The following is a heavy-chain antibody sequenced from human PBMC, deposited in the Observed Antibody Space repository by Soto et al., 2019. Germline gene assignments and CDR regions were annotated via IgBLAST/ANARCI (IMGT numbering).Heavy chain of an antibody. V-gene: IGHV4-31*03. Sequence: TLSLTCTVSGGSISSGGYYWVCMGQGPGNGLDLIGYIYYSGSTYYNPSLKSRVTISVDTSKNQFSLKLSSVTAADTGVYYCARGVSPGQRGPQDYWGQGTLVTVSS. CDR1: GGSISSGGYY. CDR3: ARGVSPGQRGPQDY. CDR2: IYYSGST. J-gene: IGHJ4*02.